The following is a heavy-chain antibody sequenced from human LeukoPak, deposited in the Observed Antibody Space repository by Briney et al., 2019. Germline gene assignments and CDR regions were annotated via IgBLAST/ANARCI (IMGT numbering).Heavy chain of an antibody. CDR1: GGSISSYY. Sequence: SDTLSLTCTVSGGSISSYYWSWIRQPPGKGLEWIGYIYYSGSTNHNPSLKSRVTISVDTSKNQFSLKLSSVTAADTAVYYCARVLISRWDYDSTNDAFDIWGQGTMVTVSS. D-gene: IGHD3-22*01. J-gene: IGHJ3*02. CDR3: ARVLISRWDYDSTNDAFDI. V-gene: IGHV4-59*01. CDR2: IYYSGST.